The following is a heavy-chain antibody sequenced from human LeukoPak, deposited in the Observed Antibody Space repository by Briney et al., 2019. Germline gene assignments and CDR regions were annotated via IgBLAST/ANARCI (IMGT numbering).Heavy chain of an antibody. D-gene: IGHD3-9*01. V-gene: IGHV4-34*01. CDR1: GGSFSGYC. CDR2: INHSGST. Sequence: SETLSLTCAVYGGSFSGYCWSWIRQPPGKGLEWIGEINHSGSTNYNPSLKSRVTISVDTSKNQFSLKLSSVTAADTAVYYCARRSKRYFDWLSGRNAFDIWGQGTMVTVSS. J-gene: IGHJ3*02. CDR3: ARRSKRYFDWLSGRNAFDI.